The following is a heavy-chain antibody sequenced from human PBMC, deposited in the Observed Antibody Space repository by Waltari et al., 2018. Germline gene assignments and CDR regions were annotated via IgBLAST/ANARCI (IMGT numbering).Heavy chain of an antibody. CDR2: ISGTGDII. Sequence: EVQLLESGGGLVQPGGSLRLSCAASGFTFNNYAMSWVRQAPGSGLELEWVSSISGTGDIIHLADSVKRRFTVSRDNSKDTLHLQMSDLRADDTALYYCAKALRVLDMALDNWGQGSLVTVSS. V-gene: IGHV3-23*01. D-gene: IGHD2-15*01. J-gene: IGHJ4*02. CDR1: GFTFNNYA. CDR3: AKALRVLDMALDN.